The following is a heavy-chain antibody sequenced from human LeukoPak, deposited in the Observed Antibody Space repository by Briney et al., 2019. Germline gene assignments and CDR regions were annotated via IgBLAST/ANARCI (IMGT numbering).Heavy chain of an antibody. CDR1: GGSISSYY. D-gene: IGHD5-18*01. CDR2: IYYSGST. V-gene: IGHV4-59*01. J-gene: IGHJ6*03. Sequence: SETLSLTCTVSGGSISSYYWSWIRQPPGKGLEWIGYIYYSGSTNYSPSLKSRVTISVDTSKNQFSLKLTSVTAADTAVYYCARTTEGGYTYGYFYYYYMDVWGKGTTVTISS. CDR3: ARTTEGGYTYGYFYYYYMDV.